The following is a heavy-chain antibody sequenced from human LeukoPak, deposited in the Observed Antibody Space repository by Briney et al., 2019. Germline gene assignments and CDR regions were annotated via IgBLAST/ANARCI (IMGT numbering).Heavy chain of an antibody. J-gene: IGHJ4*02. CDR2: ISWVAGST. CDR1: VFTFDDYA. Sequence: GGSLRLSCAASVFTFDDYAMHWGREAPGKGLGGGALISWVAGSTYYADPVKRRFTISRDNSKNSLYLQMNSLRAEDTALYYCANLGYDSSGSGVVDDYWGQGTLVTVSS. CDR3: ANLGYDSSGSGVVDDY. D-gene: IGHD3-22*01. V-gene: IGHV3-43D*04.